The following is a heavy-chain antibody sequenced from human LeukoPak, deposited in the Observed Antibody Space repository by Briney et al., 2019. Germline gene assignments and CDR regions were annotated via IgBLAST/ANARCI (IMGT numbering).Heavy chain of an antibody. D-gene: IGHD1-26*01. Sequence: SETLSLTCAVYGGSFSGYYWSWIRQPPGKGLEWIGEINHSGSTNYNPSLKSRVTISVDTSKKQFSLKLNSVTAADTAVYYCARVSVGYWGQGTLVTVSS. CDR3: ARVSVGY. CDR2: INHSGST. J-gene: IGHJ4*02. CDR1: GGSFSGYY. V-gene: IGHV4-34*01.